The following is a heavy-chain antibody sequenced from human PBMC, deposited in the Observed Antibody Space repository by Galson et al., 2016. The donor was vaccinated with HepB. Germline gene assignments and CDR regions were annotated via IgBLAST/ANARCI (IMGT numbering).Heavy chain of an antibody. CDR1: NGSITSDNW. D-gene: IGHD3-22*01. CDR3: ATERYDTTAYGPFLDS. CDR2: IYHSGSI. Sequence: SETLSLTCVVSNGSITSDNWWSWVRQSPGKGLEWIGEIYHSGSISYNPSLKSRATMSLDKSKNQFSLKLTSVTAADTAVYYCATERYDTTAYGPFLDSWGQGTLVTVSS. V-gene: IGHV4-4*02. J-gene: IGHJ4*02.